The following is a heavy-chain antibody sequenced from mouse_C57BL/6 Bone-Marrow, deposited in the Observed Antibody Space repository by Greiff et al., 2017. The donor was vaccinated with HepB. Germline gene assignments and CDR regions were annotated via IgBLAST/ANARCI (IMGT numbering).Heavy chain of an antibody. CDR2: IRLKSDNYAT. CDR1: GFTFSNYW. J-gene: IGHJ3*01. CDR3: TDYREFFFAY. V-gene: IGHV6-3*01. Sequence: EVKLVESGGGLVQPGGSMKLSCVASGFTFSNYWMNWVRQSPEKGLEWVAQIRLKSDNYATHYAESVKGRFTISRDDSKSSVYLQMNNLRAEDTGIYYCTDYREFFFAYWGQGTLVTVSA. D-gene: IGHD2-14*01.